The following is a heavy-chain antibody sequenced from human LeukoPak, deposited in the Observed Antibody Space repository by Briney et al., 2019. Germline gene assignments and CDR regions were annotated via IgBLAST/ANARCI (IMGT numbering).Heavy chain of an antibody. J-gene: IGHJ4*02. CDR3: AKDRAYSSNWYGGDY. D-gene: IGHD6-13*01. CDR2: ISGSGGTT. V-gene: IGHV3-23*01. CDR1: GFTFSGYA. Sequence: GGSLRLSCAASGFTFSGYAMVWVRQAPGKGLEWVSSISGSGGTTYYADSVKGRFTISRDNSNNTLYMQMSSLRAEDTALYYCAKDRAYSSNWYGGDYWGQGTLVTVSS.